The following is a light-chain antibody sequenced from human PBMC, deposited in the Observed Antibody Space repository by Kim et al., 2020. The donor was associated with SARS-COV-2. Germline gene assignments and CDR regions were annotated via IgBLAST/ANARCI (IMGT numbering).Light chain of an antibody. J-gene: IGKJ2*01. CDR1: QSVGSN. V-gene: IGKV3-15*01. CDR3: QQYNRWPPYI. Sequence: EIVMTQSPGTLSVSPGERVILSCRASQSVGSNLAWYQQRPGQPPRLLMSGASTRATGVPARFSGSGSGTEFTLTISSLQSEDIAVYYCQQYNRWPPYIFGKGTRLEI. CDR2: GAS.